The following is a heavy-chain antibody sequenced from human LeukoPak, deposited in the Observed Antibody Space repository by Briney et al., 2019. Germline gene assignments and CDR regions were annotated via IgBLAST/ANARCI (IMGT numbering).Heavy chain of an antibody. D-gene: IGHD3-22*01. V-gene: IGHV3-74*01. CDR3: AREDYDSSGYYYH. Sequence: GGSLRLSCAASGFTFSSHLMHWVRQAPGKGLVWVSRISSDGTYTNYADSVRGRFTISRDNAKNTLYLQMNSLRAEDTAVYYCAREDYDSSGYYYHWGQGTLVTVSS. CDR2: ISSDGTYT. CDR1: GFTFSSHL. J-gene: IGHJ5*02.